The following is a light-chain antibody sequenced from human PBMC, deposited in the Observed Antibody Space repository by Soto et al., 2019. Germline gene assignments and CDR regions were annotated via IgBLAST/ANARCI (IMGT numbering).Light chain of an antibody. CDR3: SSYAGSNNLVV. CDR2: EVT. V-gene: IGLV2-8*01. J-gene: IGLJ2*01. Sequence: QSVLTQPPSASGSPGQSVTISCTGTSSDVGVYNYVSWYQQHPGKAPKLMIYEVTKRPSGVPDRFSGSKSGNTASLTVSGLQAEDEADYYCSSYAGSNNLVVFGGGTKLTVL. CDR1: SSDVGVYNY.